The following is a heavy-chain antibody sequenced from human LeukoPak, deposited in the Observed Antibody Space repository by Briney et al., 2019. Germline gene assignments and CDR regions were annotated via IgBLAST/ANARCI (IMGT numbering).Heavy chain of an antibody. CDR3: ARIHWSGGAAYAFDI. J-gene: IGHJ3*02. Sequence: RESLKISCKGSGYSFTSYWIGWVRQMPGKGLEWMGIIYPGDSDTRYSPSFQGQVTISADKSISTAYLQWSSLKASDTAMYYCARIHWSGGAAYAFDIWGQGTMVTVSS. D-gene: IGHD2-15*01. V-gene: IGHV5-51*01. CDR2: IYPGDSDT. CDR1: GYSFTSYW.